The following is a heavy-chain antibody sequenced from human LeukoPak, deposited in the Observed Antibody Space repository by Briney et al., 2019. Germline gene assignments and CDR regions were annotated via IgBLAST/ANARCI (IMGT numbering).Heavy chain of an antibody. CDR3: ASRSIAVAGTNY. CDR2: IYYSGST. J-gene: IGHJ4*02. Sequence: SETLSLTCTVSGGSISSGGYYWSWIRQHPGKGLEWIGYIYYSGSTYYNPSLKSRVTISVDTSKNQFSLELSSVTAADTAVYYCASRSIAVAGTNYWGQGTLVTVSS. D-gene: IGHD6-19*01. V-gene: IGHV4-31*03. CDR1: GGSISSGGYY.